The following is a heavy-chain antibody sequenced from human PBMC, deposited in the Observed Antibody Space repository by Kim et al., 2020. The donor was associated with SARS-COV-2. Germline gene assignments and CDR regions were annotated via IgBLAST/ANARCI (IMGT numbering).Heavy chain of an antibody. V-gene: IGHV3-64D*06. CDR1: GFTFSRNA. CDR2: ISSNGGNT. J-gene: IGHJ6*02. CDR3: VKSDEPVYYHYGMDV. D-gene: IGHD2-2*01. Sequence: GGSLRLSCSASGFTFSRNAMHWVRQAPGKGLEYVSAISSNGGNTYYADSVKGRFTISRDNSKNTLYLQMSSLRAEDTAVYYRVKSDEPVYYHYGMDVWGQGTTVTVSS.